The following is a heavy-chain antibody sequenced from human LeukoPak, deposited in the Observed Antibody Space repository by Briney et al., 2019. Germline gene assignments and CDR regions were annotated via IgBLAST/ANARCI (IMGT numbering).Heavy chain of an antibody. V-gene: IGHV4-34*01. CDR1: GGSFSGYY. Sequence: SETLSLTCAVYGGSFSGYYWSWIRQPPGKGLEWIGEINHSGSTNYNPSLKRRVTISVDTSKNQFSLKLSSVAAADTAVYYCARGRYWGQGTLVTVSS. CDR3: ARGRY. J-gene: IGHJ4*02. CDR2: INHSGST.